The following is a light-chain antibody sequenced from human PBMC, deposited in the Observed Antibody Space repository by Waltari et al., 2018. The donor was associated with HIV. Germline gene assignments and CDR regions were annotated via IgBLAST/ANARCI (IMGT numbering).Light chain of an antibody. J-gene: IGLJ3*02. V-gene: IGLV2-8*01. Sequence: QSALTQPPSAPGPPGQSVTISCTETSSAVVGYNYAPWYRQYPGNAPKLMIYDVSKRPSGVPDRFSGSKSVNTASLTVSGLQAEDEADYCSSYAGSNILVFGGGTKLTVL. CDR2: DVS. CDR3: SSYAGSNILV. CDR1: SSAVVGYNY.